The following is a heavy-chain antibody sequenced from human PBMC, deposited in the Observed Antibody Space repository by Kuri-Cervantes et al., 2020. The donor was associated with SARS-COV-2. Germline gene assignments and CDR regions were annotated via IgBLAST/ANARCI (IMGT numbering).Heavy chain of an antibody. CDR1: GGSISSGGYY. CDR2: IYYYGRT. J-gene: IGHJ4*02. Sequence: GSLRLSCTVSGGSISSGGYYWGWIRQPPGKGLEFIGTIYYYGRTYYNTSLKSRVTISVDTSKNQFSLKLSSVTAADTAVYYCARHDYWGQGTLVTVSS. V-gene: IGHV4-39*01. CDR3: ARHDY.